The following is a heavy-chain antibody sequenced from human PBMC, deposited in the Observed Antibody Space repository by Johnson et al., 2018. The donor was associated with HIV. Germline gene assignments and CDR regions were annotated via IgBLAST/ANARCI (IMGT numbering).Heavy chain of an antibody. V-gene: IGHV3-30*02. CDR2: TAHDESIP. CDR3: AKGDYGGTYFSAFDI. Sequence: QVQLVESGGGVVQPGESLRLSCAASGFTFANYGMHWVRQAPGKGLEWVAFTAHDESIPHYADSVTGRFTISRDNSQNMLYLQMNSLRAEETAVYYCAKGDYGGTYFSAFDIWGRGTLVTVSS. J-gene: IGHJ3*02. D-gene: IGHD4-23*01. CDR1: GFTFANYG.